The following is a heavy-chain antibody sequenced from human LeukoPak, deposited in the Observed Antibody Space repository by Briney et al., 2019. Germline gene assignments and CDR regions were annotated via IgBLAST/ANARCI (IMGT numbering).Heavy chain of an antibody. CDR1: GFTFSSYA. CDR3: AKLDSRGWSRPFDY. J-gene: IGHJ4*02. V-gene: IGHV3-30*18. D-gene: IGHD6-19*01. CDR2: MSHDGSNK. Sequence: SGGSLRLSCAASGFTFSSYAMHCVRQAPGKGREWVAVMSHDGSNKYYGDSVKGRFTISRDNSKNTLYLQMNSLRAEDTAVYYCAKLDSRGWSRPFDYWGQGTLVTVSS.